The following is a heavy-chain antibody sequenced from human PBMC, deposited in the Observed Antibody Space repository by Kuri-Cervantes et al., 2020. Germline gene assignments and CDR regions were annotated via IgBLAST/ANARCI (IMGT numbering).Heavy chain of an antibody. CDR1: GFTFSDYY. V-gene: IGHV3-11*04. Sequence: GGSLRLSCAASGFTFSDYYMSWIRQAPGKGLEWVSYISSSGSTIYYADSVKGRFTISRDNAKNSLYLQMNSLRAEDTAVYYCARDGGSSSWYSLDGGMAVWGQGTTVTVSS. D-gene: IGHD6-13*01. CDR2: ISSSGSTI. J-gene: IGHJ6*02. CDR3: ARDGGSSSWYSLDGGMAV.